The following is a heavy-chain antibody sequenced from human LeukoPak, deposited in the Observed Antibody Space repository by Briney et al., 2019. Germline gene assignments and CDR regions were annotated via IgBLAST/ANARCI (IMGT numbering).Heavy chain of an antibody. CDR3: ARPSQYYDILTGYYTSEAFDI. D-gene: IGHD3-9*01. V-gene: IGHV1-2*02. CDR2: INPNSGGT. J-gene: IGHJ3*02. Sequence: GASVKVSCKASGYTFTGYYMHWVRQAPGQGLEWMGWINPNSGGTNYAQKFQGRVTISADKSISTAYLQWSSLKASDTAMYYCARPSQYYDILTGYYTSEAFDIWGQGTMVTVSS. CDR1: GYTFTGYY.